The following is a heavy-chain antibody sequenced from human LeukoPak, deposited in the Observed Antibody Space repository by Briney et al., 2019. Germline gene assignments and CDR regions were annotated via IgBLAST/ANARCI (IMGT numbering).Heavy chain of an antibody. CDR1: GYTFSDYF. V-gene: IGHV1-8*02. Sequence: ASVKVSCKASGYTFSDYFTHWVRQAPGQGLEWMGWMNPNSGNTGYAQKFQGRVTMTRNTSISTAYMELSSLRSEDTAVYYCARGRRYGYTLYYYYMDVWGKGTTVTVSS. J-gene: IGHJ6*03. D-gene: IGHD5-18*01. CDR2: MNPNSGNT. CDR3: ARGRRYGYTLYYYYMDV.